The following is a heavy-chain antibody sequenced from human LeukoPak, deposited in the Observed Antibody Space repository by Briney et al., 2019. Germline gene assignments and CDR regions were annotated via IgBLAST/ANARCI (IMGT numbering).Heavy chain of an antibody. V-gene: IGHV4-4*07. CDR2: IYTSGST. J-gene: IGHJ4*02. D-gene: IGHD3-9*01. CDR3: AREGDDILTDYPARNFDY. CDR1: GGSIISYY. Sequence: SETPSLTCTVYGGSIISYYWSCIRQPAGKGLEWIGRIYTSGSTNYNPSLKSRVTMSVDTSKNQFSLKLSSVTAADTAVYYCAREGDDILTDYPARNFDYWGQGTLVTVSS.